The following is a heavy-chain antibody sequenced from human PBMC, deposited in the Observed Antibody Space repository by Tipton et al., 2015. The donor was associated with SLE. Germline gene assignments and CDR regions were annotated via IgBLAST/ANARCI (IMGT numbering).Heavy chain of an antibody. CDR1: GFTFSNYA. D-gene: IGHD3-3*01. J-gene: IGHJ5*02. Sequence: SLRLSCTASGFTFSNYAMPWVRQAPGKGLEYVSAIGGNGHSTYYTNSVKDRFSISRDNSKNTLYLQMGSLRAEDMALYYCARGSGYDFWSGYLASWGQGTLVTVSS. CDR2: IGGNGHST. CDR3: ARGSGYDFWSGYLAS. V-gene: IGHV3-64*01.